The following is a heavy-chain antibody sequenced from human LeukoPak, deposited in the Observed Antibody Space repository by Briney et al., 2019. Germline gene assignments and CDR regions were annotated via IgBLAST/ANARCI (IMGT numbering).Heavy chain of an antibody. CDR2: IIPIFGTA. CDR3: ATGMSSGGGVFDY. D-gene: IGHD6-19*01. J-gene: IGHJ4*02. V-gene: IGHV1-69*05. Sequence: SVKVSCKASGGTFSSYALSWVRQAPGQGLEWMGGIIPIFGTANYAQKFQGRVTMTTDESTSTAYMELSSLRSEDTAVYYCATGMSSGGGVFDYWGQGTLVTVSS. CDR1: GGTFSSYA.